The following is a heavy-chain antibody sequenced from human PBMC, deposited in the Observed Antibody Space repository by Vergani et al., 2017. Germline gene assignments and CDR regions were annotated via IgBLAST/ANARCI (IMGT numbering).Heavy chain of an antibody. Sequence: QVQLQESGPGLVKPSETLSLTCTVSGGSISSYYWSWIRQPPGKGLEWIGYIYYSGSTNYNPSLKSRVTISVDTSNNQFSLKLSSVTAADTAVYYCARARVVPAAIDYWGQGTLVTVSS. CDR2: IYYSGST. CDR3: ARARVVPAAIDY. CDR1: GGSISSYY. D-gene: IGHD2-2*01. J-gene: IGHJ4*02. V-gene: IGHV4-59*01.